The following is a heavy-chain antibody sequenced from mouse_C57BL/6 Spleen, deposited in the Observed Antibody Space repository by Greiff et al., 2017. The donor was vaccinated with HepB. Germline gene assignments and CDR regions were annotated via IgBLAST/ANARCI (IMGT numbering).Heavy chain of an antibody. D-gene: IGHD2-4*01. J-gene: IGHJ2*01. CDR2: FYPGSGSI. Sequence: QVQLQQSGAELVKPGASVKLSCKASGYTFTEYTIHWVKQRSGQGLEWIGWFYPGSGSIKYNEKFKDKATLTADKSSSTVYMELSRLTSEDSAVYFCARHERVYYDYDDPLFDYWGQGTTLTVSS. V-gene: IGHV1-62-2*01. CDR3: ARHERVYYDYDDPLFDY. CDR1: GYTFTEYT.